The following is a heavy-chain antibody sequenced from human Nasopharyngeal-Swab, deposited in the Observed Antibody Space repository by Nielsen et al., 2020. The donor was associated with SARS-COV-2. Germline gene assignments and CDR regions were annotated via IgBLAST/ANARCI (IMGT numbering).Heavy chain of an antibody. D-gene: IGHD2-15*01. CDR2: ISYDGSNK. CDR3: ARDEGCFDY. CDR1: GFTFSSYD. V-gene: IGHV3-30-3*01. J-gene: IGHJ4*02. Sequence: GGSLRLSCAASGFTFSSYDMHWVRQAPGKGLEWVAVISYDGSNKYYADSVKGQFTISRDNSKNTLYLQMNSLRAEDTAVYYCARDEGCFDYWGQGTLVTVSS.